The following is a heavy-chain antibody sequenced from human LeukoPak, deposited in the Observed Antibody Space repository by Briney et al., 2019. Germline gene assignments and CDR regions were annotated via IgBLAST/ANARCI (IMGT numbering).Heavy chain of an antibody. Sequence: GSLRLSCAASGFTFSSCGLHWVRQAQAKGLEWIGSIYYSGSTYYNPSLKSRVTISVDTSKNQFSLKLSSVTAADTAVYYCARNKRYYFDYWGQGTLVTVSS. CDR3: ARNKRYYFDY. V-gene: IGHV4-39*01. J-gene: IGHJ4*02. CDR1: GFTFSSCGLH. CDR2: IYYSGST. D-gene: IGHD2/OR15-2a*01.